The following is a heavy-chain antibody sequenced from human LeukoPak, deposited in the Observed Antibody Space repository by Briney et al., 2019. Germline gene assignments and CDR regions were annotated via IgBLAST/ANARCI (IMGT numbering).Heavy chain of an antibody. CDR3: ARDAPIVAGTQPEYFQH. CDR2: IYTSGST. CDR1: GGSISSYY. V-gene: IGHV4-4*07. Sequence: SETLSLTCTVSGGSISSYYRSWIRQPAGKGLEWIGRIYTSGSTNYNLSLKSPFTMSVDTSKNQFSLKLSSVTAADTAVYYCARDAPIVAGTQPEYFQHWGQGTLVTVSS. D-gene: IGHD6-19*01. J-gene: IGHJ1*01.